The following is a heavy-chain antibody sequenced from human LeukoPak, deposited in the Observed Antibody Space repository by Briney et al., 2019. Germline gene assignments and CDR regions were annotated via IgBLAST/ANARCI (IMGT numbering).Heavy chain of an antibody. J-gene: IGHJ4*02. V-gene: IGHV3-23*01. CDR2: ISNTAYST. CDR1: GFTFISYG. Sequence: SGGSLRLSCEASGFTFISYGMSWVRQAPGKGLEWVSTISNTAYSTYYADSVKGRFTISRDNSANTVSLQMNSLRAEDTALYYCAKHSGSYFIYYVDSWGQGTQVTVSS. CDR3: AKHSGSYFIYYVDS. D-gene: IGHD1-26*01.